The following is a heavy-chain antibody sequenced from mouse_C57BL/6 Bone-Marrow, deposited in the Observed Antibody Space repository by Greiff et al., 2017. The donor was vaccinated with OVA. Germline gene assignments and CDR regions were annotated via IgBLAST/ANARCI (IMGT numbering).Heavy chain of an antibody. D-gene: IGHD1-1*01. J-gene: IGHJ2*01. CDR3: ARLGYYDSSYSDY. CDR1: GYTFTSYW. V-gene: IGHV1-52*01. CDR2: IDPSDSET. Sequence: VQLQQSGAELVRPGSSVKLSCKASGYTFTSYWMHWVKQRPIQGLEWIGNIDPSDSETHYNQKFKDKATLTVDKSSSTAYMQLSSLTSEDSAVYYCARLGYYDSSYSDYWGQGTTLTVSS.